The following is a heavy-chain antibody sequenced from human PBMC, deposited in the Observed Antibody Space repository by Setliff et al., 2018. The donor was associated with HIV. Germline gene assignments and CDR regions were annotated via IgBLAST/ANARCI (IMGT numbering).Heavy chain of an antibody. CDR1: GYTFTTYG. D-gene: IGHD2-15*01. J-gene: IGHJ3*02. CDR2: IIPILGIA. V-gene: IGHV1-69*10. CDR3: ARRSGPDAFDI. Sequence: GASVKVSCKASGYTFTTYGMNWVRQAPGQGLEWMGGIIPILGIANYAQRFQGRVTITADESTSTAYMELSSLRSEDTAVYYCARRSGPDAFDIWGQGTMVTVSS.